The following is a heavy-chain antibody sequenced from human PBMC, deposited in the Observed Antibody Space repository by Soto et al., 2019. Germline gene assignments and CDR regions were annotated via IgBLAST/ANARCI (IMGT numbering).Heavy chain of an antibody. CDR1: GYIFTSYD. CDR2: MNPNSGNA. J-gene: IGHJ4*02. D-gene: IGHD5-18*01. V-gene: IGHV1-8*02. CDR3: ATSQRGYSFADS. Sequence: QVQLVQSGAEVKKPGASVKVACKASGYIFTSYDINWVRQATGQRLEWMGWMNPNSGNAGSVQKFQGRVTMTRNTSRGTAYMELSSLRSEDTAVYYCATSQRGYSFADSWGQGTLVSVSS.